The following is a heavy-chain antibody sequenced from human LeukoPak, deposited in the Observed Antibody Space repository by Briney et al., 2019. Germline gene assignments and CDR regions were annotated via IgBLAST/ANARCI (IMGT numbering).Heavy chain of an antibody. Sequence: SETLSLTCTVSGGSISSYYWSWIRQPPGKGLEWIGYIYYSGSTNYNPSLKSRVTISVDTSKNQFSLKLRSVTAADTAVCYCARFEGSTWGDAFDIWGQGTMVTVSS. CDR2: IYYSGST. CDR3: ARFEGSTWGDAFDI. J-gene: IGHJ3*02. CDR1: GGSISSYY. D-gene: IGHD3-16*01. V-gene: IGHV4-59*08.